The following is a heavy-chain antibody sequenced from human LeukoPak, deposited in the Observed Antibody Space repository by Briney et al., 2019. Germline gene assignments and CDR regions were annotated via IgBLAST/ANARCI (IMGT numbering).Heavy chain of an antibody. D-gene: IGHD5-12*01. V-gene: IGHV4-4*07. CDR3: AREARSGYEGFWSDP. CDR2: IYSSGNT. CDR1: GGSMNQYY. Sequence: SETLSLTCTVSGGSMNQYYWSWIRQPAGRGLEWIGRIYSSGNTFYKASLKSRVTMSVDTSNNQFFLKLTSVTAADTAVYYCAREARSGYEGFWSDPWGQGTLVTVSS. J-gene: IGHJ5*02.